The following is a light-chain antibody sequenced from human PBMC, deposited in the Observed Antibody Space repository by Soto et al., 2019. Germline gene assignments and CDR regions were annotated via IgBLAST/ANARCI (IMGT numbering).Light chain of an antibody. CDR3: QQYNSYSPET. CDR1: QSISSW. Sequence: DTQMTQSPSTLSASVGDRVTITCRASQSISSWLAWYQQKPGKAPKLLIYDASSLESGVPSRFSGSGSGTEFTLTISSLQHDDFATYYCQQYNSYSPETFGQGTKVEIK. CDR2: DAS. V-gene: IGKV1-5*01. J-gene: IGKJ1*01.